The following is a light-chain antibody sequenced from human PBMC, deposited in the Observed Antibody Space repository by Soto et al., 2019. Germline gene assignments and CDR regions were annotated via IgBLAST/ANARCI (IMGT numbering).Light chain of an antibody. CDR1: QSVRSTF. CDR3: QRYDSLRT. V-gene: IGKV3-20*01. CDR2: GAS. Sequence: EIVLTQSPGTLSLSPGERATLSCRASQSVRSTFLAWYQQKPGQAPRLLIYGASTRATGIPDRFSGSGSGTDFTLTITRLEAEDFAMYYCQRYDSLRTFGQGTKVDIK. J-gene: IGKJ1*01.